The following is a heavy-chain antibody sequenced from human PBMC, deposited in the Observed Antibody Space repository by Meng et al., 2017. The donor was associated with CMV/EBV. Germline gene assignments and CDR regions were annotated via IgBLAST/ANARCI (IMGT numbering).Heavy chain of an antibody. CDR3: ARGGSQDYYYYYGMDV. CDR2: IYHSGST. J-gene: IGHJ6*02. V-gene: IGHV4-4*02. CDR1: GGSISSSNW. Sequence: SCAVSGGSISSSNWWSWVRQPPGKGLEWIGEIYHSGSTNYNPSLKSRVTISVDKSKNQFSLKLSSVTAADTAVYYCARGGSQDYYYYYGMDVWGQGTTVTVSS. D-gene: IGHD1-26*01.